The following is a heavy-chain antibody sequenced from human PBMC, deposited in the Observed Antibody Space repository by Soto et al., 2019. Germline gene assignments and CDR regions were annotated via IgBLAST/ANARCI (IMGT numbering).Heavy chain of an antibody. V-gene: IGHV3-13*01. D-gene: IGHD6-6*01. CDR1: GFTFSGYD. CDR2: IGTAGDT. Sequence: GGSLRLSCAASGFTFSGYDMHWVRQATGKGLEWVSAIGTAGDTYYPGSVKGRFTISRENAKNSLYLQMNSLRAEDTAVYYCARARSSGYYYYGMDVWGQGTTVTVSS. J-gene: IGHJ6*02. CDR3: ARARSSGYYYYGMDV.